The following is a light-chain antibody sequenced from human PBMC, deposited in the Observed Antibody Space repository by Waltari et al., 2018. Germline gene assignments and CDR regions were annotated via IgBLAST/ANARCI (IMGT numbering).Light chain of an antibody. CDR3: QQYNSWPPIT. CDR1: QSVSSN. J-gene: IGKJ5*01. V-gene: IGKV3-15*01. Sequence: IVMTHSPATLSASPGERATLSCRASQSVSSNLAWYQQKPGQAPRLLIYGASTRATGIPARFSGSGSGTEFTLTISSLQSEDFAVYYCQQYNSWPPITFGQGTRLEIK. CDR2: GAS.